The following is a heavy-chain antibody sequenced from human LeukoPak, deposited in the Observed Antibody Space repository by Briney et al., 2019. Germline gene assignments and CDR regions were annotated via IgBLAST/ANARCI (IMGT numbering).Heavy chain of an antibody. D-gene: IGHD3-10*01. J-gene: IGHJ6*03. CDR1: GFTFSSSA. CDR3: AKDDSPFSDYMDV. CDR2: ISGGGGST. V-gene: IGHV3-23*01. Sequence: GGSLRLSCAASGFTFSSSAMSWVRQAPGKGLEWLSTISGGGGSTYYADSVKGRFTISRDNAKNSLYLQMNSLRAEDTAVYYCAKDDSPFSDYMDVWGKGATVTISS.